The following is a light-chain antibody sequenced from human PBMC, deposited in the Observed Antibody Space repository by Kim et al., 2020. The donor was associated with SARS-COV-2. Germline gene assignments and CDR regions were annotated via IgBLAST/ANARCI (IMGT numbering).Light chain of an antibody. CDR3: QSYDSSLSGYV. CDR1: SSNIGADYD. V-gene: IGLV1-40*01. CDR2: GNS. Sequence: QGVTISCTGSSSNIGADYDVHWYQQLPGTAPKLLIYGNSNRPSGVPDRFSGSKSGTSASLAITGLQAEDEADYYCQSYDSSLSGYVFGTGTKVTVL. J-gene: IGLJ1*01.